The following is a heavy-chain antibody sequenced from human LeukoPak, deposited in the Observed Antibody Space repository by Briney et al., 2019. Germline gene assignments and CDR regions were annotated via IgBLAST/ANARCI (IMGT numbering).Heavy chain of an antibody. Sequence: KPSETLSLTCTVSGGSISSSSYSWGWIRQPPGKGLEWIGSIYYSGSTYYNPSLKSRVTISVDTSKNQFSLKLSSVTAADTAVYYCASVRFLEWLFSNWGQGTLVTVSS. CDR2: IYYSGST. V-gene: IGHV4-39*01. CDR3: ASVRFLEWLFSN. CDR1: GGSISSSSYS. J-gene: IGHJ4*02. D-gene: IGHD3-3*01.